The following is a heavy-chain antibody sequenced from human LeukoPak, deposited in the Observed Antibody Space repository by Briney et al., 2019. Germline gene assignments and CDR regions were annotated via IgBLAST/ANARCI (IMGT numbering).Heavy chain of an antibody. J-gene: IGHJ5*02. CDR2: ISITGNSI. D-gene: IGHD4-17*01. Sequence: GGSVTLLCAPSGFTLNSYEMNGLRLAPGKGLEWITYISITGNSIYYADSVKGRFTISRDNSKNSLYLQMISLRTEDTALDYCAKDLGSGDYFNWFDPWGQGTLVTVSS. CDR3: AKDLGSGDYFNWFDP. V-gene: IGHV3-48*03. CDR1: GFTLNSYE.